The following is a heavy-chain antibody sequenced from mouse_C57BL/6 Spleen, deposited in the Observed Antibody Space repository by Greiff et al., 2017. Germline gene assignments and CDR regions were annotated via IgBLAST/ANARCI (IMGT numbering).Heavy chain of an antibody. J-gene: IGHJ4*01. CDR3: ASRNYGNYGALDY. D-gene: IGHD2-1*01. V-gene: IGHV1-42*01. Sequence: VQLQQSGPELVKPGASVKISCKASGYAFTGYYMNWVKQRPEQRLEWIGEINPGSGGTTYNQKFKAKATVTVDKSSSTAYMQLKSLTSEDSAVSYCASRNYGNYGALDYWGQGTSVTVSS. CDR1: GYAFTGYY. CDR2: INPGSGGT.